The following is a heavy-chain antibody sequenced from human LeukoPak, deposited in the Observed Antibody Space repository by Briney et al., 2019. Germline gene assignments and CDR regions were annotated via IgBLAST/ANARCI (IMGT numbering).Heavy chain of an antibody. Sequence: SETLSLTCTVSGGSISSYYWSWIRQPAGKGLEWIGRIYTSGSTNYNPSLKSRVTMSVDTSKNQFSLKLSSVTAADTAVYYCARETGYGSGSYYSAHFDYWGQGTLVTVSS. V-gene: IGHV4-4*07. J-gene: IGHJ4*02. D-gene: IGHD3-10*01. CDR2: IYTSGST. CDR3: ARETGYGSGSYYSAHFDY. CDR1: GGSISSYY.